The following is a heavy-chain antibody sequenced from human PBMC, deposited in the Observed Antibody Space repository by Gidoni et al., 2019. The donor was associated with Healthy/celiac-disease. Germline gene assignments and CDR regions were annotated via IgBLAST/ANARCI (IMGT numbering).Heavy chain of an antibody. CDR1: GFTFSSYW. CDR2: IKQDGSEK. Sequence: ASSGFTFSSYWMSWFRQEPGKGLEWVANIKQDGSEKYYVDSVKGRFTISRDNDKNSLYMQMNSLRAEDTAVYYCARDGSDAFDIWGQGTMVNVSS. V-gene: IGHV3-7*01. J-gene: IGHJ3*02. CDR3: ARDGSDAFDI.